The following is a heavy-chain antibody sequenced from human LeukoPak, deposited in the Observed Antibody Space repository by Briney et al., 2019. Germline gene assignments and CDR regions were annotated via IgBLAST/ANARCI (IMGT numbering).Heavy chain of an antibody. CDR2: INYSGTT. J-gene: IGHJ4*02. CDR3: ARLFDS. CDR1: GGAITNDNFY. Sequence: SETLSLTCTVSGGAITNDNFYWGWVRQPPGKGLEWVASINYSGTTYYNPSLRSRLSISVDTSRTQFFLTLNPVTAADTAVYYCARLFDSWGRGTLVTVSS. V-gene: IGHV4-39*01.